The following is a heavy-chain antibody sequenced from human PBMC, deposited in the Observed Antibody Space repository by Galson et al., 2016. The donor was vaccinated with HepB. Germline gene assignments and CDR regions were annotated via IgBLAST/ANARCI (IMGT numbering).Heavy chain of an antibody. Sequence: PALVKPTQTLTLTCTFSGFSLSTSGMCVSWIRQPPGKALEWLALIDWDDDKYYSTSLRTRLTISKDTSKNQVVLTMTNMDPVDTATYYCARTTTVMRVYYDFYGMDGWGQGTTITVSS. V-gene: IGHV2-70*01. J-gene: IGHJ6*02. CDR1: GFSLSTSGMC. CDR2: IDWDDDK. D-gene: IGHD4-11*01. CDR3: ARTTTVMRVYYDFYGMDG.